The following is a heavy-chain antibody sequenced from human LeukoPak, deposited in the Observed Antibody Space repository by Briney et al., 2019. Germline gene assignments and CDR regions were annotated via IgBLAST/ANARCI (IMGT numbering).Heavy chain of an antibody. CDR3: TRGLGSSYGYERVFDY. CDR2: IRSKGYGGTT. Sequence: GGSLRLSCTASGFTFGDYAMSWVRQARGKGLEWVGFIRSKGYGGTTEYAASVKGRFTISRDDSKSIAYLQMNSLKTEDTAVYYCTRGLGSSYGYERVFDYWGQGTLVTVSS. D-gene: IGHD5-18*01. CDR1: GFTFGDYA. J-gene: IGHJ4*02. V-gene: IGHV3-49*04.